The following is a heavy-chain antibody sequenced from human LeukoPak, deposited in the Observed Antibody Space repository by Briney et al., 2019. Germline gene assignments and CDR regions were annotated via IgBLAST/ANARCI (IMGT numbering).Heavy chain of an antibody. CDR2: ISSSSSYI. J-gene: IGHJ6*03. CDR1: GFTFSSYS. CDR3: ARRGYSYGIGGDGDYYYYMDV. D-gene: IGHD5-18*01. Sequence: GGSLRLSCAASGFTFSSYSMNWVRQAPGKGLEWVSCISSSSSYIYYADSVKGRFTISRDDAKNSLYLQMNSLRAEDTAVYYCARRGYSYGIGGDGDYYYYMDVWGKGTTVTVSS. V-gene: IGHV3-21*01.